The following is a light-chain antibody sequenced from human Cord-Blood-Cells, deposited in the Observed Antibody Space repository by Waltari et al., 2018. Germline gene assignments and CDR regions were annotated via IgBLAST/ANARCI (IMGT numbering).Light chain of an antibody. V-gene: IGLV2-23*01. CDR2: EGS. Sequence: QSALTQPASVSGSPGQSITISCPGTSSDVGSYNLVSRYQQHPGKAPKLMIYEGSKRPSGVSNRFSGSKSGNTASLTISGLQAEDEADYYCCSYAGSSTPVVFGGGTKLTVL. J-gene: IGLJ2*01. CDR1: SSDVGSYNL. CDR3: CSYAGSSTPVV.